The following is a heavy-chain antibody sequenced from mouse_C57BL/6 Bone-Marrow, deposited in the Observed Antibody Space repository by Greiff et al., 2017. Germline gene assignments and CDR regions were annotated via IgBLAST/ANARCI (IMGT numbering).Heavy chain of an antibody. CDR2: IYPGSGST. CDR3: ARGIYYYGSSYDYYAMDY. Sequence: QVQLQQPGAELVKPGASVKMSCKASGYTFTSYWITWVKQRPGQGLEWIGDIYPGSGSTNYNEKFKSKATLTVDTSSSTAYMQLSSLTSEGSAVYYCARGIYYYGSSYDYYAMDYWGQGTSVTVSS. V-gene: IGHV1-55*01. D-gene: IGHD1-1*01. CDR1: GYTFTSYW. J-gene: IGHJ4*01.